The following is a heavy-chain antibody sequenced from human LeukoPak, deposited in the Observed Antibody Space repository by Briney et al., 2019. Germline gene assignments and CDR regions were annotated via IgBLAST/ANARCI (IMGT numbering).Heavy chain of an antibody. V-gene: IGHV3-7*05. CDR2: TKQGGSEK. J-gene: IGHJ4*02. Sequence: GGSLRLSCAASGLTFSRYWMSWVRQAPGKGLEWVANTKQGGSEKNYVDSVKGRFTISRDNAKNSLYLQMNSLRAEDTAVYYCTSTFGLGAFWGQGTLVTVSS. D-gene: IGHD3/OR15-3a*01. CDR3: TSTFGLGAF. CDR1: GLTFSRYW.